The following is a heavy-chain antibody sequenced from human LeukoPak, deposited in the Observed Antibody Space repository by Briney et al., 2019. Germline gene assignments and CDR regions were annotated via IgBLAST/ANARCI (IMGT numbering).Heavy chain of an antibody. CDR1: GFTFSSYG. CDR3: AKDSCSGGSCYYFDY. D-gene: IGHD2-15*01. CDR2: IRYDGSNK. J-gene: IGHJ4*02. Sequence: GGSLRLSCAESGFTFSSYGMHWVRQGPGKGLERVAFIRYDGSNKYYADSVKGPFTISRDNSKNTLYLQMNSLRAEDMAVYYCAKDSCSGGSCYYFDYWGQGTLVTVSS. V-gene: IGHV3-30*02.